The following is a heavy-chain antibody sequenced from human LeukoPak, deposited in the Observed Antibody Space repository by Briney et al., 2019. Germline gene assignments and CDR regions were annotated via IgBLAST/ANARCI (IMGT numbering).Heavy chain of an antibody. Sequence: ASVKVSCKASGYTFTSYAMHWVRQAPGQRLEWMGWINAGNGNTKYSQKFQGSVTITRDTSASTAYMELSSLRSEDTAVYYCAREYFGEYGDRTFDYWGQGTLVTVSS. CDR3: AREYFGEYGDRTFDY. CDR1: GYTFTSYA. D-gene: IGHD3-10*01. V-gene: IGHV1-3*01. J-gene: IGHJ4*02. CDR2: INAGNGNT.